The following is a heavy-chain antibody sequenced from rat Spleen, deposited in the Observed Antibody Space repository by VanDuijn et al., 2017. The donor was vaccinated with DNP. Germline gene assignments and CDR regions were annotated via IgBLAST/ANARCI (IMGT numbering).Heavy chain of an antibody. CDR2: IWNTGVT. D-gene: IGHD4-3*01. CDR1: GFSLTSFH. Sequence: QVQLKESGPGLVQPSQTLSLTCTVSGFSLTSFHVHWVRQPPGKGLEWMGIIWNTGVTRYNSALKSRLTIIKDTSKSQVFLKMNSLQTEDTATYYCARDLIIRDTTSAMDAWGQGTSVTVSS. CDR3: ARDLIIRDTTSAMDA. J-gene: IGHJ4*01. V-gene: IGHV2-41*01.